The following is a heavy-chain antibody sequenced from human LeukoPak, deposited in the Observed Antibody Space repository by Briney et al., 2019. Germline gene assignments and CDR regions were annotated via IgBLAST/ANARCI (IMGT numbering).Heavy chain of an antibody. Sequence: PSETLSLTCTVSGGSVSSSSSYWGWIRQPPGKGLEWIGSIYYTGSSYYNSSLKSRATISLDMSKNQFSLKLTSVTAADTALYYCASGGYYQPLDSWGQGTLVTVSS. CDR2: IYYTGSS. D-gene: IGHD2-8*01. J-gene: IGHJ4*02. CDR3: ASGGYYQPLDS. V-gene: IGHV4-39*07. CDR1: GGSVSSSSSY.